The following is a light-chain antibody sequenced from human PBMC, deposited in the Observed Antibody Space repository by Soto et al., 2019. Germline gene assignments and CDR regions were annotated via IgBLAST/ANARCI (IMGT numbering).Light chain of an antibody. CDR2: GAS. V-gene: IGKV3-15*01. CDR3: QQYNNWPLT. Sequence: EIVMTQSPATLSVSPGERATLSCRASQIISISLAWYQQKPGQATRLLIYGASTRATGIPARFSGSESGTEFTRTISSLQSEAFAIYYCQQYNNWPLTFGGGTKVEIK. J-gene: IGKJ4*01. CDR1: QIISIS.